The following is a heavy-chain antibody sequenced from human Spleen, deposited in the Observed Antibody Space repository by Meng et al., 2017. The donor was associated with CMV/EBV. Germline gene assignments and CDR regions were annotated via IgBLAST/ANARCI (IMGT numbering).Heavy chain of an antibody. CDR1: GFTFRIYA. D-gene: IGHD1-7*01. V-gene: IGHV3-30-3*01. Sequence: GESLKISWAASGFTFRIYAIHWVRQAPGKGLEWVAVISFDETKQYYADSVKGRFTISRDNSKNTLYLQMNSLRAEDTAVYYCATDPGSWGITGASFWFDPWGQGTLVTVSS. CDR2: ISFDETKQ. CDR3: ATDPGSWGITGASFWFDP. J-gene: IGHJ5*02.